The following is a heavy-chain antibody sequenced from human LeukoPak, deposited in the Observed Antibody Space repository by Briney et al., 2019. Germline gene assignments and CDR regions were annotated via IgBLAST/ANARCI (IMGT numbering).Heavy chain of an antibody. CDR1: GGSISSYY. CDR2: IYYSGST. CDR3: ARSMVRGVIIAIDY. V-gene: IGHV4-59*07. D-gene: IGHD3-10*01. J-gene: IGHJ4*02. Sequence: SDTLSLTCTVSGGSISSYYWSWIRQPPGKGLEWIGYIYYSGSTNYNPSLKSRVTISVDTSKNQFSLKLSSVTAADTAVYYCARSMVRGVIIAIDYWGQGTLVTVSS.